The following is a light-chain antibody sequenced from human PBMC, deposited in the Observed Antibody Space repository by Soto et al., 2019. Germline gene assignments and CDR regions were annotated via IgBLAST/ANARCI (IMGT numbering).Light chain of an antibody. CDR2: DVN. CDR3: CSFAGFYIFV. V-gene: IGLV2-11*01. Sequence: QSVLTQPRSVSGSPGQSVTISCTGTSSNVGGYNYVSWYQQHPGKAPKLIIYDVNKRPSGVPDRFSGSKSGNTASLTISGLQPEDEDDYYCCSFAGFYIFVCGTGTKVTVL. J-gene: IGLJ1*01. CDR1: SSNVGGYNY.